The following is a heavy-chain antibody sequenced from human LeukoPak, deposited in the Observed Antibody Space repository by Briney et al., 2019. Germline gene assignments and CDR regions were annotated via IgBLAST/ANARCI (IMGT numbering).Heavy chain of an antibody. CDR1: GFTFSSYW. V-gene: IGHV3-7*01. D-gene: IGHD3-10*01. CDR2: IKQDGSEK. CDR3: ARDPLYYYGSGSYWYYFDY. J-gene: IGHJ4*02. Sequence: GGSLRLSCEASGFTFSSYWMSWVRQAPGKGLEWVANIKQDGSEKYYVDSVKGRFTISRDNAKNSLYLQMNSLRAEDTAVYYCARDPLYYYGSGSYWYYFDYWGQGTLVTVSS.